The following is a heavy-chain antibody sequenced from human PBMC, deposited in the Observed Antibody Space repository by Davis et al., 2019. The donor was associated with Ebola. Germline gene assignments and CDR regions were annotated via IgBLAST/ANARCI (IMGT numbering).Heavy chain of an antibody. D-gene: IGHD4-17*01. CDR2: ISSSSSTI. J-gene: IGHJ4*02. Sequence: GESLKISCAASGFTFSSYSMNWVRQVLGKGLEWVSYISSSSSTIYYADSVKGRFTISRDSSKNSLYLQMNSLRAEDTAVYYCARDSDGDDDYFDYWGQGTLVTVSS. V-gene: IGHV3-48*01. CDR1: GFTFSSYS. CDR3: ARDSDGDDDYFDY.